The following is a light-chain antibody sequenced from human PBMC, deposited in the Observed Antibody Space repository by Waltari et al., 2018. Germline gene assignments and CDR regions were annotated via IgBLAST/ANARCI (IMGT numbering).Light chain of an antibody. CDR1: SSDVGGYNY. CDR3: SSYTTSSTL. Sequence: QSALTQPASVSGSPGQSITISCTGTSSDVGGYNYVSWYQQHPGKAPKLMIYDVSKRPSGVSNRFSGSKSGNTASLTISGLQAEDEADYYCSSYTTSSTLIGGGTKLTVL. V-gene: IGLV2-14*01. CDR2: DVS. J-gene: IGLJ2*01.